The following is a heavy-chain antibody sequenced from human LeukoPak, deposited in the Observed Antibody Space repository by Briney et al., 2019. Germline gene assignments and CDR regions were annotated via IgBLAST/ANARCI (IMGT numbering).Heavy chain of an antibody. D-gene: IGHD6-19*01. CDR3: ARDFYSSGDKFDY. CDR2: ISRSSSHI. CDR1: GFTFSSYS. J-gene: IGHJ4*02. Sequence: PGGSLRLSCAASGFTFSSYSMNWVRQAPGKGLEWVSSISRSSSHIYYADSVKGRFTISRDNAKSSLYLQMNSLRAEDTAMYYCARDFYSSGDKFDYWGQGTLVTVSS. V-gene: IGHV3-21*01.